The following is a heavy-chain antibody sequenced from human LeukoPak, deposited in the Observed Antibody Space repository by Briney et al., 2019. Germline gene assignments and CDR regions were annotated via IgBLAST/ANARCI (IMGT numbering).Heavy chain of an antibody. CDR2: ISYDGSNK. J-gene: IGHJ4*02. CDR1: GFTFSSYG. Sequence: QPGRSLRLSCAASGFTFSSYGMHWVRQAPGKGLEWVAVISYDGSNKYYADSVKGRFTISRDNSKNTLYLQMNSLRAEDTAVYYCAKDRSTVVTHFDYWGLGTLVTVSS. D-gene: IGHD4-23*01. V-gene: IGHV3-30*18. CDR3: AKDRSTVVTHFDY.